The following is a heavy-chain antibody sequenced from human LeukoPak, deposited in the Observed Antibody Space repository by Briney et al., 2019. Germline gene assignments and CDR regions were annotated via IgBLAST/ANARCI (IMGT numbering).Heavy chain of an antibody. D-gene: IGHD3-10*01. J-gene: IGHJ4*02. CDR2: ISSSSSTI. CDR1: GFTFSSYS. Sequence: PGGSLRLSCAAPGFTFSSYSMNWVRQAPGKGLEWVSYISSSSSTIYYADSVKGRFTISRDNAKNSLYLQMNSLRAEDTAVYYCARDLYGSGSYYSGLIGYWGQGTLVTVSS. V-gene: IGHV3-48*01. CDR3: ARDLYGSGSYYSGLIGY.